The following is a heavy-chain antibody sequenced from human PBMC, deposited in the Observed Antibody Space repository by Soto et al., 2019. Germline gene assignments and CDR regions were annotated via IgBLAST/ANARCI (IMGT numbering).Heavy chain of an antibody. CDR1: GFTFDDYA. V-gene: IGHV3-9*01. D-gene: IGHD6-13*01. Sequence: GGSLRLSCAASGFTFDDYAMHWVRQAPGKGLEWVSGISWNSGSIGYADSVKGRFTISRDNAKNSLYLQMNSLRAEDTALYYCAKDIGGIAAAGNMDYWGQGTLVTVSS. CDR3: AKDIGGIAAAGNMDY. CDR2: ISWNSGSI. J-gene: IGHJ4*02.